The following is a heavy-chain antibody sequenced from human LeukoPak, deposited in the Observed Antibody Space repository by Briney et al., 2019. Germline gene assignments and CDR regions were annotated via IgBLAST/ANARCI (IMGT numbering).Heavy chain of an antibody. V-gene: IGHV1-2*04. CDR1: GYTFTGYY. CDR2: INPNSGGT. CDR3: ARAPSGYYYYMDV. Sequence: ASVKVSCKASGYTFTGYYMHWVRQAPGQGLEWMGWINPNSGGTNYAQKFQGWVTMTRDTSISTAYMELSRLRSDDTAVYYCARAPSGYYYYMDVWGKGTTVTVSS. J-gene: IGHJ6*03.